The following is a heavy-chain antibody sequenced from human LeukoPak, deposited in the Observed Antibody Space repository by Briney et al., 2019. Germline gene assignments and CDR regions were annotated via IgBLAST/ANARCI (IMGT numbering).Heavy chain of an antibody. V-gene: IGHV3-72*01. Sequence: GGSLRLSCAASGLIFSNYWMTWVRQAPGKGLEWVGRSRNKANGYTTEYAASVRGRFTVSRDDSKNSLYLQANSLKTEDTAVYYCVRGYHSFDVWGQGTTVTVSS. CDR3: VRGYHSFDV. D-gene: IGHD3-10*01. CDR2: SRNKANGYTT. CDR1: GLIFSNYW. J-gene: IGHJ6*02.